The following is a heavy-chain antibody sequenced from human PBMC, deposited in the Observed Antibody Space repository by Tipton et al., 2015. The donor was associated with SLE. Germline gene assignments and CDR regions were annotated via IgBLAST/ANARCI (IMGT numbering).Heavy chain of an antibody. CDR2: IIPIFGTA. CDR1: GGTFSSYA. J-gene: IGHJ1*01. Sequence: QVQLVQSGAEVKKPGSSVKVSCKASGGTFSSYAISWVRQAPGQGLEWMGGIIPIFGTANYAQKFQGRVTITADESTSTAYMELSSLRSEDTAVYYCARAPRDLPYCSSTSCSPGYFQHWGQGTLVTVSS. CDR3: ARAPRDLPYCSSTSCSPGYFQH. V-gene: IGHV1-69*01. D-gene: IGHD2-2*01.